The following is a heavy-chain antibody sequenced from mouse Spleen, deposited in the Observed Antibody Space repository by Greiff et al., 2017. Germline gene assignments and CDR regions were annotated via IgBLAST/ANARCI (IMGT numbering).Heavy chain of an antibody. V-gene: IGHV1-50*01. CDR1: GYTFTSYW. CDR3: ARRWGPYWYFDV. CDR2: IDPSDSYT. Sequence: QVQLQQSGAELVKPGASVKLSCKASGYTFTSYWMQWVKQRPGQGLEWIGEIDPSDSYTNYNQKFKGKATLTVDTSSSTAYMQLSSLTSEDSAVYYCARRWGPYWYFDVWGAGTTVTVSS. J-gene: IGHJ1*01. D-gene: IGHD2-3*01.